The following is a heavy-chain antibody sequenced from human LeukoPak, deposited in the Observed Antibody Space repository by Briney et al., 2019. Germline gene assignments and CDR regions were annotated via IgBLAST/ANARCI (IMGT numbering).Heavy chain of an antibody. V-gene: IGHV3-49*03. J-gene: IGHJ4*02. CDR2: IASETYGGTA. CDR1: GFTFGDYP. CDR3: TRDQTPYY. Sequence: GVSLTLSCTASGFTFGDYPLTWLRQAPGKGLEGVGFIASETYGGTAEYAASVKGRFIISRDDSKSIAYLQMNSLKTEDTAVYYCTRDQTPYYWGQGTLVTVSS.